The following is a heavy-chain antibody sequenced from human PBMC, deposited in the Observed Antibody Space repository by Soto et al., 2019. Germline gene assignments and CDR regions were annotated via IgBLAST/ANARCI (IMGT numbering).Heavy chain of an antibody. J-gene: IGHJ4*02. D-gene: IGHD6-13*01. Sequence: EVQLLESGRGLVQPGGFLRLSCAASGFTFSSKSMSWVRQPPGKGLEWVSGISGSGGSTYYADSVKGRFTISRDNSKNTLFLQMNSLRVEDTAVYYCARDESSSMYYFAYWGQGTVVTVSS. CDR3: ARDESSSMYYFAY. CDR1: GFTFSSKS. V-gene: IGHV3-23*01. CDR2: ISGSGGST.